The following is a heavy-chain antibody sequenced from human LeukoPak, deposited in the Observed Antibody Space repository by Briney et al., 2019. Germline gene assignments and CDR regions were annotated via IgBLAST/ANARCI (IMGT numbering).Heavy chain of an antibody. V-gene: IGHV3-13*01. CDR1: GFTFRTYD. J-gene: IGHJ6*02. Sequence: GGSLRLSCVASGFTFRTYDMHWVRQATGKGLEWVSDIGKGGDTHYAGSVKGRFTISRDNAKNSLYLQMNSLRPGDTAVYYCVRDPSGWGMNVWGQGTTVTVSS. CDR3: VRDPSGWGMNV. CDR2: IGKGGDT. D-gene: IGHD3-22*01.